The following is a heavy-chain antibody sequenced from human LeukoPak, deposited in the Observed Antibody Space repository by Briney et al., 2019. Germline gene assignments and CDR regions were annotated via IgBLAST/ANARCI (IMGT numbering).Heavy chain of an antibody. V-gene: IGHV1-18*01. D-gene: IGHD2-2*01. J-gene: IGHJ4*02. CDR1: GYTFTTYG. Sequence: ASVKVSCKTSGYTFTTYGISWVRQAPRQGLEWMGWISAYSGNTNYAQKVQGRVTMTTDTSTSTAYMELSSLRSEDTAMYYCARGLVVPAGSLDYWGQGTLVTVSS. CDR2: ISAYSGNT. CDR3: ARGLVVPAGSLDY.